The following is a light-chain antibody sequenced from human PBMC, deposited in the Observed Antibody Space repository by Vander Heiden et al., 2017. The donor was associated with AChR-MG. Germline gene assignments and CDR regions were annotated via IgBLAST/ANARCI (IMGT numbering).Light chain of an antibody. CDR2: SNN. V-gene: IGLV1-44*01. Sequence: QSVLTQPPSASGTPGQRVTISRSGSSPNIGSNTVNWYQQLPGTAPKLLIYSNNQRPSGVPDRFSGSKSGTSASLAISGLQSEDEADYYCAAWDDSLNGPVFGGGTKLTVL. CDR3: AAWDDSLNGPV. CDR1: SPNIGSNT. J-gene: IGLJ2*01.